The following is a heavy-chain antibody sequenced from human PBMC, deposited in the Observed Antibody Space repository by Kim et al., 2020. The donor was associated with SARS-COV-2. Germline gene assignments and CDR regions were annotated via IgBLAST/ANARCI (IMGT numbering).Heavy chain of an antibody. D-gene: IGHD2-2*01. CDR1: GFTFSSYE. CDR2: ISSAGSTT. CDR3: ARSLYCSSTTCHYGMDV. Sequence: GGSLRLSCAASGFTFSSYEMNWVRQAPGKGLEWVSYISSAGSTTPYADPVKGRFTISRDNARNSLYLQMNSLRAEDTAVYYCARSLYCSSTTCHYGMDVWGEGTTVPVSS. J-gene: IGHJ6*04. V-gene: IGHV3-48*03.